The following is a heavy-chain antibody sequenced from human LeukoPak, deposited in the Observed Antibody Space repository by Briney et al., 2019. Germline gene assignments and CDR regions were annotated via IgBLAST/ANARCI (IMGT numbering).Heavy chain of an antibody. CDR1: GFTFSSYA. CDR2: ISGSGGST. J-gene: IGHJ4*02. V-gene: IGHV3-23*01. Sequence: GGSLRLSCAASGFTFSSYAMSWVRQAPGKGLEWVSAISGSGGSTYYADSAKGRFTISRDNSKNTLYLQMNSLRAEDTAVYYCAKQVGLLEYFDYWGQGTLVTVSS. D-gene: IGHD1-1*01. CDR3: AKQVGLLEYFDY.